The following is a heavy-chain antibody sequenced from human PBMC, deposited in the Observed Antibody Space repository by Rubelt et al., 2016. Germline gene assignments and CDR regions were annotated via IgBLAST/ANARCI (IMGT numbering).Heavy chain of an antibody. J-gene: IGHJ4*02. Sequence: QVQLVESGGGVVQPGRSLRLSCAASGFTFSSYGMHWVRQAPGKGLEWVAVISYDGSNKYLSDSGKGRFTISIDNAKNTRYLQMNSLRAEDTAVYYCAKDVRLVRGVPWDWGQGTLVTVSA. CDR2: ISYDGSNK. V-gene: IGHV3-30*18. D-gene: IGHD3-10*01. CDR3: AKDVRLVRGVPWD. CDR1: GFTFSSYG.